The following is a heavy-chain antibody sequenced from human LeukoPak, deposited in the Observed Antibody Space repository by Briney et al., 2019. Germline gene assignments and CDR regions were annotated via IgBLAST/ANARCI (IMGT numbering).Heavy chain of an antibody. CDR1: GFTFSSYS. J-gene: IGHJ5*02. CDR2: ISSSSSSST. D-gene: IGHD3-22*01. Sequence: GGSLRLSCAASGFTFSSYSMNWVRQAPGKGLEWVSYISSSSSSSTYYADSVKGRFTISRDNSKNTLYLQMNSLRAEDTAVYYCASYDSSGLNWFDPWGQGTLVTVSS. V-gene: IGHV3-48*01. CDR3: ASYDSSGLNWFDP.